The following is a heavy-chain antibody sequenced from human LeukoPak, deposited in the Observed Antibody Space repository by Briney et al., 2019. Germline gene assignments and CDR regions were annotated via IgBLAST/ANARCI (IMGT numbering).Heavy chain of an antibody. D-gene: IGHD4-23*01. J-gene: IGHJ4*02. CDR2: INPNSGGT. Sequence: ASVKVSCTASGYTFTGYYMHWVRQAPGQGLEWMGWINPNSGGTNYAQKFQGRVTMTRDTSISTAYMELSRLRSDDTAVYYCARDYGGNDHFDYWGQGTLVTVSS. CDR1: GYTFTGYY. V-gene: IGHV1-2*02. CDR3: ARDYGGNDHFDY.